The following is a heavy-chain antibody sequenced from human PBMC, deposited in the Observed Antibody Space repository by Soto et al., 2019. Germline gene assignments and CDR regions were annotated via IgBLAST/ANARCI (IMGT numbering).Heavy chain of an antibody. CDR2: ISSSSSYI. D-gene: IGHD2-15*01. CDR1: GFTFSSYS. Sequence: PGGSLRLSCAASGFTFSSYSMNWVRQAPGKGLEWVSSISSSSSYIYYADSVKGRFTISRDNAKNSLYLQMNSLRAEDTAVYYCARVGGTYCSGGSCYSYYYYYGMDVWGQGTTVTVSS. J-gene: IGHJ6*02. CDR3: ARVGGTYCSGGSCYSYYYYYGMDV. V-gene: IGHV3-21*01.